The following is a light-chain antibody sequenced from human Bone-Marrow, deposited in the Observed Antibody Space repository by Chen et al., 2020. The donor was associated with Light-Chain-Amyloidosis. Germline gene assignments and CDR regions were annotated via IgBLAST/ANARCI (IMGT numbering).Light chain of an antibody. J-gene: IGKJ1*01. V-gene: IGKV1-27*01. CDR1: QGIYNY. CDR3: QKYDNVPPT. Sequence: DIQMTQSPSSLSASVGDRVTITYRASQGIYNYLAWYQQKPGKVPKLLIYAASTLQSGVPSRFSGSGSGTDFTLTISSLQPEDGATYYCQKYDNVPPTFGRGTKVEIK. CDR2: AAS.